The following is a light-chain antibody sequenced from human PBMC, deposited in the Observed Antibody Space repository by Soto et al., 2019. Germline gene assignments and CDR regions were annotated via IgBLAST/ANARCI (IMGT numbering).Light chain of an antibody. CDR3: QQYTYWPWT. CDR2: GAS. V-gene: IGKV3-15*01. Sequence: ERVMTQSPGTLSVSPGERATLSCRASQSVRSNLAWYQHKPGQAPRLLIYGASTRATGIPTRFSGSESGTDFTLTISSMQSEDFAVYYCQQYTYWPWTFGQGTKVEIK. CDR1: QSVRSN. J-gene: IGKJ1*01.